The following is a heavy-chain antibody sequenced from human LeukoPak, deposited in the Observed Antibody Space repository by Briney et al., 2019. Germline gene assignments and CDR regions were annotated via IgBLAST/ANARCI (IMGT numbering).Heavy chain of an antibody. CDR3: ARGRSSPRGDYYYYMDV. D-gene: IGHD6-13*01. V-gene: IGHV4-4*02. J-gene: IGHJ6*03. CDR1: GGSISSSNW. CDR2: IYHSGST. Sequence: SGTLSLTCAVSGGSISSSNWWSWVRQPPGKGLEWIGEIYHSGSTNYNPSLKSRVTISVDTSKNQFSLKLSSVTAADTAVYYCARGRSSPRGDYYYYMDVWGKGTTVTVSS.